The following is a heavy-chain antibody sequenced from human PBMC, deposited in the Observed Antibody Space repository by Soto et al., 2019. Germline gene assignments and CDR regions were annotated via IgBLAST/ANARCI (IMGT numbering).Heavy chain of an antibody. D-gene: IGHD2-2*01. CDR3: ARQPKYCSSTSCYAGAFDI. V-gene: IGHV5-51*01. Sequence: GESLKISCKGSGYSFTSYWIGWVRQMPGKGLEWMGIIYPGDSDTRYSPSFQGQVTISADKSISTAYLQWSSLKASDTAMYYCARQPKYCSSTSCYAGAFDIWGQGTMVTVSS. J-gene: IGHJ3*02. CDR1: GYSFTSYW. CDR2: IYPGDSDT.